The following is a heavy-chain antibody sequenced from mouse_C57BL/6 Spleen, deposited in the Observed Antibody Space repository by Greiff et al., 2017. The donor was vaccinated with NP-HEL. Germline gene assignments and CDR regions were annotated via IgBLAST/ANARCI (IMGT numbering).Heavy chain of an antibody. V-gene: IGHV1-54*01. CDR1: GYAFTNYL. J-gene: IGHJ1*03. CDR3: ARGGVGYFEV. Sequence: VQLQQSGAELVRPGTSVKVSCKASGYAFTNYLIEWVKQRPGQGLEWIGVINPGRGGTNYNEKFKGKATLTADKSSSTAYMQLSSLTSEDSAVYFCARGGVGYFEVWGTGTTVTVSS. CDR2: INPGRGGT.